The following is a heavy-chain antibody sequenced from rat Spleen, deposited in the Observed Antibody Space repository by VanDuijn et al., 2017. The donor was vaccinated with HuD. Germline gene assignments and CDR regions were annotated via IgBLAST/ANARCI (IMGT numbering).Heavy chain of an antibody. CDR2: IWSNGGT. CDR1: GFSLGTYN. Sequence: QVQLKETGPDLVQLTQTLSITCTVAGFSLGTYNVHWVRQPPGKGLEWMGIIWSNGGTDYNSVFKSRLSISRETSKSQVFLKMNSLHTEDTAMYFCARGGIRMDAWGQGASVTVSS. D-gene: IGHD1-4*01. CDR3: ARGGIRMDA. J-gene: IGHJ4*01. V-gene: IGHV2-78*01.